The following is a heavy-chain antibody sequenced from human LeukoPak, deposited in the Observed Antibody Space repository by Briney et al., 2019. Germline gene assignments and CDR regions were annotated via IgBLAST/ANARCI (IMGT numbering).Heavy chain of an antibody. D-gene: IGHD4-17*01. CDR2: ISYDGNNK. CDR1: GFTFSRFA. V-gene: IGHV3-30*04. J-gene: IGHJ6*02. Sequence: GRSLRLSCAASGFTFSRFAMHWVRQAPGKGLEYVAVISYDGNNKYYADSVKGRLTISRDNSENTLDLQMNSLRAEDTAVYYCARNWWDYSDNGDYHPGPWGQGTTVTVAS. CDR3: ARNWWDYSDNGDYHPGP.